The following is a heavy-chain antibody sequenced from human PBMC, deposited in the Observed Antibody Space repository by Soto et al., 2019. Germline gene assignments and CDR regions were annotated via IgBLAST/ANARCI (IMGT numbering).Heavy chain of an antibody. Sequence: QVQLQESGPGLVKPSQTLSLTCTVSGASISSGDSYWSWIRQPPGKGLEWIGYIYYSGSTYYNPSLKSRVTISVDTSKNQFSLTVSSVTATDTAVYYCARTSPSSYFDYWGQGTLVTVSS. J-gene: IGHJ4*02. CDR3: ARTSPSSYFDY. CDR1: GASISSGDSY. V-gene: IGHV4-30-4*01. CDR2: IYYSGST. D-gene: IGHD6-6*01.